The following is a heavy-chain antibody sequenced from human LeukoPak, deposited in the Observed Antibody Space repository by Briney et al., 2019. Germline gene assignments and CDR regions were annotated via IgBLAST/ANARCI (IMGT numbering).Heavy chain of an antibody. J-gene: IGHJ4*02. D-gene: IGHD3-22*01. CDR2: IHYSGST. CDR3: ARGAWLSDY. V-gene: IGHV4-59*01. CDR1: GGSISGYY. Sequence: SETLSLTCTVSGGSISGYYWSWIRQPLGTGLERIGYIHYSGSTNYNPSLRSRVTISLDTSKNQFSLKLSSVTAADTAVYYCARGAWLSDYWGQGTLVTVSS.